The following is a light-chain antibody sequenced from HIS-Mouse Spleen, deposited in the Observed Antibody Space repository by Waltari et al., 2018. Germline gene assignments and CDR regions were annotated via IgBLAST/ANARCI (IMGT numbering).Light chain of an antibody. V-gene: IGLV1-44*01. CDR2: SNN. J-gene: IGLJ3*02. CDR1: NSNIGRNT. CDR3: AAWDDSLNGWV. Sequence: QSVLTQPPSASGTPGQRVTISCSGSNSNIGRNTGNWYQQLPGTAPKLLIYSNNQRPSGVPDRFSGSKSGTSASLAISGLQSEDEADYYCAAWDDSLNGWVFGGGTKLTVL.